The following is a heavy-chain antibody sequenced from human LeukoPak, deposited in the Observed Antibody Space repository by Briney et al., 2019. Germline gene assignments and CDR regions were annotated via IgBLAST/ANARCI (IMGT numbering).Heavy chain of an antibody. CDR1: GGSFSGYY. CDR3: ARDRRRNYYGSGSHGAMDV. Sequence: SETLSLTCAVYGGSFSGYYWNWIRQPPGKGLEWFGEINHSGSTNYNPSLKSRVTISVDTSKNQFSLKLSSVTAADTAVYYCARDRRRNYYGSGSHGAMDVWGKGTTVTVSS. J-gene: IGHJ6*04. D-gene: IGHD3-10*01. CDR2: INHSGST. V-gene: IGHV4-34*01.